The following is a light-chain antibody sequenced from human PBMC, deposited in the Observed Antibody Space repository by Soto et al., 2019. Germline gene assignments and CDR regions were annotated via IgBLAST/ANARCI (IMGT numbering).Light chain of an antibody. V-gene: IGLV2-8*01. CDR1: SSDVGGYNY. Sequence: QSALTQPPSASGSPGQSVTISCTGTSSDVGGYNYVSWYQQHPGKAPKLMXXEVSKRPSGXXXXXXGSKSGNTASLTVSGXXXXXXXXXYCSSYAGSNNVFGTGTKLTVL. J-gene: IGLJ1*01. CDR3: SSYAGSNNV. CDR2: EVS.